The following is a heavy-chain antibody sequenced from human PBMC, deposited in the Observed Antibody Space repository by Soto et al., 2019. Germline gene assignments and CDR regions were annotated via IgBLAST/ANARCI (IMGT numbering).Heavy chain of an antibody. V-gene: IGHV4-34*01. CDR1: GGSFSGYY. CDR2: INHSGST. CDR3: ERIRNVDFWSGPDAVDI. D-gene: IGHD3-3*01. J-gene: IGHJ3*02. Sequence: SETLSLTCAVYGGSFSGYYWSWIRQPPGKGLEWIGEINHSGSTNYNPSLKSRVTISVDTSKNQFSLKLSSVTAADTAVYYCERIRNVDFWSGPDAVDIWGQAKMVNVS.